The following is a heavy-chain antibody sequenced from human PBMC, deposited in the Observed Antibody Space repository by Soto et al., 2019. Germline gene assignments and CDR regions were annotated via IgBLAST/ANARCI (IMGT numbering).Heavy chain of an antibody. V-gene: IGHV3-33*01. CDR2: IWYDGSNK. Sequence: QVQLVESGGGVVQPGRSLRLSCAASGFTFSSYGMHWVRQAPGKGLEWVAVIWYDGSNKYYADSVKGRFTISRDNSKNTLYLQMNSLRAEDTAVYYCARDPQHRSGYSSSWYWFDYWGQGTLVTVSS. J-gene: IGHJ4*02. CDR1: GFTFSSYG. D-gene: IGHD6-13*01. CDR3: ARDPQHRSGYSSSWYWFDY.